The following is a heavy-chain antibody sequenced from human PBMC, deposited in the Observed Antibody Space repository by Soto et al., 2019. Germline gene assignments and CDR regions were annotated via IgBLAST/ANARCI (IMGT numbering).Heavy chain of an antibody. J-gene: IGHJ4*02. CDR3: ERAHSTGGTFDX. V-gene: IGHV2-70*04. CDR2: NDWDDEK. CDR1: GFSLSTSGMR. D-gene: IGHD6-13*01. Sequence: FGATLVHPTQTLTLTCTFSGFSLSTSGMRVGWIRRPPVKALEWLARNDWDDEKCYSTSLKTRLTISKDTSKNQVVLTMTNMAPVGTATYYCERAHSTGGTFDXWGQGTLVTVS.